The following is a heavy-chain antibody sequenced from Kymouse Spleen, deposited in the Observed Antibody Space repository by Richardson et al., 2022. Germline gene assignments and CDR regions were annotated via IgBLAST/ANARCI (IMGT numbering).Heavy chain of an antibody. CDR2: IYYSGST. V-gene: IGHV4-59*01. Sequence: QVQLQESGPGLVKPSETLSLTCTVSGGSISSYYWSWIRQPPGKGLEWIGYIYYSGSTNYNPSLKSRVTISVDTSKNQFSLKLSSVTAADTAVYYCARSITMVRGVIILTTGAREPWSPSPQ. D-gene: IGHD3-10*01. CDR1: GGSISSYY. J-gene: IGHJ4*02. CDR3: ARSITMVRGVIILTT.